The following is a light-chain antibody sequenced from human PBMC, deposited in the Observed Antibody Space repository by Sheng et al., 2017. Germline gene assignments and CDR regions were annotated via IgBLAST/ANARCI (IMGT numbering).Light chain of an antibody. V-gene: IGLV3-21*02. Sequence: SYVLTQPPSVSVAPGQTARITCGEDNIGSKSVHWYQQKPGQAPVXVVYDDTDRPSGIPARISGSNSGNTATLTISRAEAGDEADYYCQVWDSGSDHVVFGGGTKLTVL. CDR2: DDT. CDR3: QVWDSGSDHVV. CDR1: NIGSKS. J-gene: IGLJ2*01.